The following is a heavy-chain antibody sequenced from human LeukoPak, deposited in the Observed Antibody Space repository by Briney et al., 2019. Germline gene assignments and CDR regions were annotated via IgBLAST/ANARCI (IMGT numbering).Heavy chain of an antibody. CDR3: MKSAEGRHCGDIGCPGDH. Sequence: GGSLRLSCAASGFTFSNYAMYWVRQAPGKGLEWVAVIYYDGDNKYYADSVKGRFTISRDNSKNTLYLQMNSLGAEDTAVYFCMKSAEGRHCGDIGCPGDHCGQGTLVTVSS. J-gene: IGHJ4*02. D-gene: IGHD2-21*01. CDR1: GFTFSNYA. CDR2: IYYDGDNK. V-gene: IGHV3-33*06.